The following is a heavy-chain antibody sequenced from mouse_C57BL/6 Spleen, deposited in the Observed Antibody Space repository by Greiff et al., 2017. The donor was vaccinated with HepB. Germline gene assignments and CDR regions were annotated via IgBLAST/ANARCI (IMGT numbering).Heavy chain of an antibody. Sequence: QVQLQQPGAELVRPGSSVKLSCKASGYTFTSYWMHWVKQRPIQGLEWIGNIHPSDSETHYNQKFKDKATLTVDKSSSTAYMQLSSLTSEDSAVYYGAREDDYLFAYWGQGTLVTVSA. CDR3: AREDDYLFAY. D-gene: IGHD2-4*01. CDR2: IHPSDSET. J-gene: IGHJ3*01. CDR1: GYTFTSYW. V-gene: IGHV1-52*01.